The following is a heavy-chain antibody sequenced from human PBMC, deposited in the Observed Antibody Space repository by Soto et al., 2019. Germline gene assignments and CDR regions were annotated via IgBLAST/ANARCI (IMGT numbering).Heavy chain of an antibody. Sequence: QVQLVESGGGVVQPGRSLRLSCAASGFTFSSYGMHWVRQAPGKGLEWVAVISYDGSNKYYADSVKGRFTISRDNSKNKLYLQMNSLRAEDTAVYYCAKDLVVPAANTRNWFDPWGQGTLVTVSS. CDR2: ISYDGSNK. V-gene: IGHV3-30*18. CDR1: GFTFSSYG. D-gene: IGHD2-2*01. CDR3: AKDLVVPAANTRNWFDP. J-gene: IGHJ5*02.